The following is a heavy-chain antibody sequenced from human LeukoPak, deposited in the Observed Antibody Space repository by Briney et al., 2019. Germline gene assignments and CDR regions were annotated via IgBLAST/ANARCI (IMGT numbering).Heavy chain of an antibody. CDR3: ARRERGYDILTGYYIRPFDY. CDR1: GGSISSYY. D-gene: IGHD3-9*01. Sequence: PSETLSLTCTVSGGSISSYYWSWIRQPPGKGLEWIGYIYYSGSTYYNPSLKSRVTISVDTSKNQFSLKLSSVTAADTAVYYCARRERGYDILTGYYIRPFDYWGQGTLVTVSS. CDR2: IYYSGST. V-gene: IGHV4-59*04. J-gene: IGHJ4*02.